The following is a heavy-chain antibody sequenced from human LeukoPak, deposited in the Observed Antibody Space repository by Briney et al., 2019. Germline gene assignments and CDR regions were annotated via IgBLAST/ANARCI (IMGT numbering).Heavy chain of an antibody. CDR3: AKELMGFDY. D-gene: IGHD2-8*01. CDR1: GFAFTSYA. V-gene: IGHV3-23*01. CDR2: VSGTGITT. J-gene: IGHJ4*02. Sequence: GGSLRLSCAASGFAFTSYAMSWVRQAPGKGLEWVSSVSGTGITTYYADSVKGRFTVSRDNSKDTVYLQMNSLRGEDTAVYYCAKELMGFDYWGQGSLVTVSS.